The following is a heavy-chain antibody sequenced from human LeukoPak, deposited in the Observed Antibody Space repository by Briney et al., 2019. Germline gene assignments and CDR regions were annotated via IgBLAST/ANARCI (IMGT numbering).Heavy chain of an antibody. CDR3: ARDKHNPGSAFDI. D-gene: IGHD5-24*01. V-gene: IGHV3-7*01. J-gene: IGHJ3*02. CDR1: GFTFISAW. CDR2: IRQDGGQT. Sequence: GGSLRLSCAASGFTFISAWMTWVRQAPGKGLEWVANIRQDGGQTYYVDSVKGRFTISRDNAKNSLYLQVNSLRAEDTAVYYCARDKHNPGSAFDIWGQGTMLTVSS.